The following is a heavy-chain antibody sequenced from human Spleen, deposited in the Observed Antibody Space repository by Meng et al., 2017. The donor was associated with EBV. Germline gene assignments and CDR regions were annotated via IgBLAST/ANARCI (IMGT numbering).Heavy chain of an antibody. CDR2: IHHSGGT. V-gene: IGHV4-4*02. CDR1: GGFITSGDW. D-gene: IGHD2-15*01. J-gene: IGHJ4*02. Sequence: QGKVRESGPGLVRPSGTLSLTCAVSGGFITSGDWWSWVRQSQGEGLECIGEIHHSGGTSYNPSLKSRVTISLDMYKDQFSLRLSSVTAADTAVYYCARAGYHRPASEYWGQGTLVTVSS. CDR3: ARAGYHRPASEY.